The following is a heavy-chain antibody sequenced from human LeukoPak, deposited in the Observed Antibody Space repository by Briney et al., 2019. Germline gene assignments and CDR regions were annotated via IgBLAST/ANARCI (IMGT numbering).Heavy chain of an antibody. CDR3: AKDFSSGWSFDS. D-gene: IGHD3-22*01. Sequence: PGGSLRLSCAASGFIFRNHGVHWVRQAPGKGLEWVTFIWYDGSEKYYADSVRGRFTISRDNSKNTVNLQMNSLRTEDTALYYCAKDFSSGWSFDSWGQGTLVTVSS. J-gene: IGHJ4*02. V-gene: IGHV3-30*02. CDR1: GFIFRNHG. CDR2: IWYDGSEK.